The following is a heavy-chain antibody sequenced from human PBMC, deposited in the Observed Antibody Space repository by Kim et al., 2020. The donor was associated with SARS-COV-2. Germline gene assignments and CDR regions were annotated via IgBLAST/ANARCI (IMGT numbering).Heavy chain of an antibody. Sequence: SETLSLTCTVSGASISSRSYYWGWIRQPPGKGLEWIASIYYTGSTYYNPSLKSRVTISVDTSTNHFSLNLSSVTAADTDVYYCAAIVASGITPDFWGKGTLVTVSS. J-gene: IGHJ4*02. CDR1: GASISSRSYY. CDR3: AAIVASGITPDF. D-gene: IGHD6-13*01. V-gene: IGHV4-39*02. CDR2: IYYTGST.